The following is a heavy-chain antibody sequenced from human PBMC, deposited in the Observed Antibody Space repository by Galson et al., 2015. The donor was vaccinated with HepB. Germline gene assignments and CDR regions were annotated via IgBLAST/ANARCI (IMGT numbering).Heavy chain of an antibody. J-gene: IGHJ4*02. CDR3: ATPPYCTNGIGHDY. CDR1: GSNFFNQW. CDR2: IDPSDSYT. D-gene: IGHD2-8*01. Sequence: QSGAEVKKPGEALTISCTVSGSNFFNQWINWVRQMPGKGLEWMGRIDPSDSYTNYSPSFRGHVTISFDKSIRTAYLQWSSLKASDIAMYYCATPPYCTNGIGHDYWGLGTLVTVSS. V-gene: IGHV5-10-1*01.